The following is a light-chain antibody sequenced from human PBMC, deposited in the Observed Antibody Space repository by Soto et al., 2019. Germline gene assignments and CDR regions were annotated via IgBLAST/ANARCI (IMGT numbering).Light chain of an antibody. CDR3: QQYDSSPLT. J-gene: IGKJ1*01. CDR2: GAS. CDR1: QSVNSNY. V-gene: IGKV3-20*01. Sequence: EIVMTQSPATLSVSPGERATLSCRASQSVNSNYLAWYQQKPGQAPRLLFSGASSRATGIPDRFSGSGSGTVFTLTISRLEPEDFAIYYCQQYDSSPLTFGQGTKVDIK.